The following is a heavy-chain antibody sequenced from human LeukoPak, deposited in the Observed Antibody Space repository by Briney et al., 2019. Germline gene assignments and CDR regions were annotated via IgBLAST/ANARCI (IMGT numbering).Heavy chain of an antibody. CDR3: ASYAMAGKFPKLFQP. J-gene: IGHJ5*02. CDR1: GFTFSSYG. V-gene: IGHV3-33*01. CDR2: IWYDGSNK. D-gene: IGHD6-19*01. Sequence: GGSLRLSCAASGFTFSSYGMHWVRQAPGKGLEWVAVIWYDGSNKYYADSVKGRFTISRDNSKNTLYLQMNSLRAEGTAVYYCASYAMAGKFPKLFQPWGQGTLVTVSS.